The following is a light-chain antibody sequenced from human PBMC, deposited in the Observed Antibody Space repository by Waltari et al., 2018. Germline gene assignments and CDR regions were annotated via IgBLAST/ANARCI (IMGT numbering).Light chain of an antibody. CDR1: QSIGGY. J-gene: IGKJ4*01. CDR2: DAS. V-gene: IGKV1-39*01. CDR3: QQSNSMPLT. Sequence: DIHMTQSPSSLSASVGDRVPITCRASQSIGGYLNWYQQKPGKAPDLLIYDASSLQSGVPSRFSGSGSGTDFTLTITTLQPEDFATYYCQQSNSMPLTFGGGTKVEIK.